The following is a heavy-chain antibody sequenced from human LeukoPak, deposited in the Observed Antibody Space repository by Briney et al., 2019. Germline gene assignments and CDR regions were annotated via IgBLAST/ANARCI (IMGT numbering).Heavy chain of an antibody. Sequence: GGSLRLSCAASGFTFSSYAMSWVRQAPGKGLEWVSAISGSGGSTYYADSVKGRFTISTDNSKNTLYLQMNSPRAEDTAVYYCAKGSPVPYYYDSSGPYYFDYWGQGTLVTVSS. CDR1: GFTFSSYA. CDR3: AKGSPVPYYYDSSGPYYFDY. CDR2: ISGSGGST. D-gene: IGHD3-22*01. J-gene: IGHJ4*02. V-gene: IGHV3-23*01.